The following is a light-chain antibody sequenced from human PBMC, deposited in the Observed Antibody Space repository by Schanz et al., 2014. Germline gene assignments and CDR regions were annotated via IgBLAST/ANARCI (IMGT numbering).Light chain of an antibody. Sequence: EIVMTQSPATLSVSPGERATLSCRASQSVNNNLAWYQQKPGQAPRLLIYGASSRATGIPDRFSGSGSGTDFTLTISRLEPEDFAVYYCQQYGSLPGTFGQGTKVEIK. CDR1: QSVNNN. CDR3: QQYGSLPGT. CDR2: GAS. V-gene: IGKV3-20*01. J-gene: IGKJ1*01.